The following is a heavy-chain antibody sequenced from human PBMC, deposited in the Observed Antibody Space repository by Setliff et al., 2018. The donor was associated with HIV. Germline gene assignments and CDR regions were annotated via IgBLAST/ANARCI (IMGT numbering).Heavy chain of an antibody. J-gene: IGHJ1*01. Sequence: SETLSLTCTVSGGSISSGSYYWSWIRQPPGKGLEWIGEINHSGSTYSDSTNYNPSLKSRVTISLDTSKNQFSLKLRSVTAADAAVYYCASRYSSLGHFQHWGQGTLVTVSS. CDR2: INHSGST. D-gene: IGHD6-13*01. CDR3: ASRYSSLGHFQH. V-gene: IGHV4-39*07. CDR1: GGSISSGSYY.